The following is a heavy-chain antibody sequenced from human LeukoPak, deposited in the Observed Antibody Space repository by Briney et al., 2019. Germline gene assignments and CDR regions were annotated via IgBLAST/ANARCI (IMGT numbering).Heavy chain of an antibody. J-gene: IGHJ4*02. CDR3: GRDIGAAIGH. CDR1: GDSVSSYSAG. Sequence: SQTLSLTCAISGDSVSSYSAGWNWIRQSPSRGLEWLGRTYYRPKWYNEYALSVRSRITISPDTSKNQVSPQLNSVTPDDTAFYYCGRDIGAAIGHWGQGTLVTVSS. D-gene: IGHD6-13*01. V-gene: IGHV6-1*01. CDR2: TYYRPKWYN.